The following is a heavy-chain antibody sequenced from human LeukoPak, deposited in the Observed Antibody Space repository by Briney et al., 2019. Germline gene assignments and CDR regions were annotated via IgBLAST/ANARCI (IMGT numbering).Heavy chain of an antibody. CDR3: ARIRYYYDSSGYYADY. CDR2: IGWDDDK. J-gene: IGHJ4*02. CDR1: GFSLSTSEMC. V-gene: IGHV2-70*01. D-gene: IGHD3-22*01. Sequence: SGPALVKPTQTLTLTCTFSGFSLSTSEMCVSWIRQPPGKALEWLALIGWDDDKYYSTSLKTRLTISKDTSKNQVVLTMTNMDPVDTATYYCARIRYYYDSSGYYADYWGQGTLVTVSS.